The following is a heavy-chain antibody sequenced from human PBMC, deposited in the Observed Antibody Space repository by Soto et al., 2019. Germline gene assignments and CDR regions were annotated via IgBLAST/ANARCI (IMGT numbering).Heavy chain of an antibody. D-gene: IGHD5-18*01. CDR1: GYTFTSYG. CDR3: ARTEDTAMVGPFDY. Sequence: ASVKVSCKASGYTFTSYGISWVRQAPGQGLEWMGWISAYNGNTNYAQKLQGRVTMTTDTSTSTAYMELRSLRSDDTAVYYCARTEDTAMVGPFDYWGQGTLVTVSS. V-gene: IGHV1-18*01. J-gene: IGHJ4*02. CDR2: ISAYNGNT.